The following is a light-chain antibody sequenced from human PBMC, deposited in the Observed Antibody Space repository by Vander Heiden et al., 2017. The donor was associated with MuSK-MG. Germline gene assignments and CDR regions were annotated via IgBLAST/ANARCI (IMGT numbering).Light chain of an antibody. CDR3: RQGLQTPYT. CDR1: QSLLHSNGYTY. V-gene: IGKV2-28*01. Sequence: DIVMTQSPLCLPVTPGEPASISCRSSQSLLHSNGYTYLDWYLQKPGQSPQVLIYLGSNRASGVPDRFSGSGSGTDFTLKIGRVEAEDVGVYYCRQGLQTPYTFGQGTMMXIK. CDR2: LGS. J-gene: IGKJ2*01.